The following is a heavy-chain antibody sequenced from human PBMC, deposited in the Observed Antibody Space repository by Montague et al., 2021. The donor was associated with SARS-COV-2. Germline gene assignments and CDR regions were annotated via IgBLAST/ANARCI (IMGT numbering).Heavy chain of an antibody. CDR3: ARAGGFYDYWSGYSSSAGFFDP. CDR1: GGPVSSYY. J-gene: IGHJ5*02. V-gene: IGHV4-59*02. D-gene: IGHD3-3*01. Sequence: SETLSLTCTVSGGPVSSYYWSWIRQSPGKGLQWLGYIYYSRSTDYNPSLKSRVTMSVDTSKNQLSLRLNSVTTADTAVYFCARAGGFYDYWSGYSSSAGFFDPWGQGILVTVSS. CDR2: IYYSRST.